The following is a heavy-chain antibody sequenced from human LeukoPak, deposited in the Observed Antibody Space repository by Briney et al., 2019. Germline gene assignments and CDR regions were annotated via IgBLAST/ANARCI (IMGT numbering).Heavy chain of an antibody. V-gene: IGHV4-30-4*01. J-gene: IGHJ6*02. Sequence: PSQTLSLTCTVSGGSISSRDYCWNWIRQPPGKGLEWIGSIYHNGNTFYKASLKSRASISLDTSKHQFSLKLTSVTAADAAVYYCARDIVGTTAGGDYYGIDVWGQGTTVTVSS. CDR2: IYHNGNT. CDR1: GGSISSRDYC. CDR3: ARDIVGTTAGGDYYGIDV. D-gene: IGHD1-26*01.